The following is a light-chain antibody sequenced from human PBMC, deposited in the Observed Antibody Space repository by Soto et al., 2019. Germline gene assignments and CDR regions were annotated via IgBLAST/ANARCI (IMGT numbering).Light chain of an antibody. V-gene: IGKV3-11*01. Sequence: EIVLTQSQAPLSLSPGERATLSCSANQSVSGYVAWYQQTPGQAPRLLIYDASKRATGIPARFSGSGFGTDFTLTISSLEPEDFAVYYCQQRSKWRTFGQGTKVDIK. CDR3: QQRSKWRT. J-gene: IGKJ1*01. CDR2: DAS. CDR1: QSVSGY.